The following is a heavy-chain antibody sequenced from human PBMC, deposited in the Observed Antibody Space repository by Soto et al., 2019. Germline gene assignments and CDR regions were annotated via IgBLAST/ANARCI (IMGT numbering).Heavy chain of an antibody. CDR1: GFTFSSYW. V-gene: IGHV3-74*01. Sequence: EVQLVESGGDLVQPGGSLRLSCAASGFTFSSYWMHWVRQAPGKGLVWVSRINSDGSSTSYADSVKGRFTISRDNAKNTLYLEMNSLRAEDTAMYYCARDPTSSRWSDYYFDYWGQGTLVTVSS. CDR2: INSDGSST. J-gene: IGHJ4*02. D-gene: IGHD6-13*01. CDR3: ARDPTSSRWSDYYFDY.